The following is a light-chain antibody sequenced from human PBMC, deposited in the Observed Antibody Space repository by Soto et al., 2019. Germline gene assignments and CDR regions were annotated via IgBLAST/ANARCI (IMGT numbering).Light chain of an antibody. Sequence: DVVMTQSPLSLPVTLGQPASFYCRSSQSLVHSDGNTYLNWFHQSPGQDPRRLVYEVSNRDSGVPDRFSGSGSDTDFTLKISGVEAEDVGVYDCMQGTHWPPYTFGQGTKVDIK. CDR2: EVS. J-gene: IGKJ2*01. CDR1: QSLVHSDGNTY. CDR3: MQGTHWPPYT. V-gene: IGKV2-30*02.